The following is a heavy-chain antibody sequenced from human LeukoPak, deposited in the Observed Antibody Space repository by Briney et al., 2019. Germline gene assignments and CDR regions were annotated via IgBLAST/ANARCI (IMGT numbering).Heavy chain of an antibody. Sequence: WETLSLTCAVYGGSFSGYYWSWIRQPPGKGLEWIGEINHSGSTNYNPSLKSRVTISVDTSKNQFSLKLSSVTAADTAVYYCARGSGWLYYFDYWGQGTLVTVSS. V-gene: IGHV4-34*01. CDR1: GGSFSGYY. J-gene: IGHJ4*02. CDR3: ARGSGWLYYFDY. CDR2: INHSGST. D-gene: IGHD6-19*01.